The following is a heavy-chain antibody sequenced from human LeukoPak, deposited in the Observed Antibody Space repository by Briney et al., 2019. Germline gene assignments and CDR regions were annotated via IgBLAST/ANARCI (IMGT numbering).Heavy chain of an antibody. D-gene: IGHD2-15*01. CDR2: ISGSGTTT. CDR1: GFTFSSYS. V-gene: IGHV3-23*01. Sequence: PGGSLRLSCAASGFTFSSYSMNWVRQAPGKGLEWVSRISGSGTTTDYADSVKGRFTVSRDNSKNTVYLQMTSLRAEDTAIYYCAKDSDISAFFDYWGQGTPVTVSS. J-gene: IGHJ4*02. CDR3: AKDSDISAFFDY.